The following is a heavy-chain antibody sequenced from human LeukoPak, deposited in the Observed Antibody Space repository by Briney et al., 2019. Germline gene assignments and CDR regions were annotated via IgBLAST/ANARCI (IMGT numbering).Heavy chain of an antibody. V-gene: IGHV4-31*03. CDR3: ARGGRPAAAGTGY. Sequence: PSQTLSLTCTVSGGSISSGGYYWSWIRQHPGKGLEWIGYIYYSGSTYYNSSLKSRVTISVDTSKNQFSLKLSSVTAADTAVYYCARGGRPAAAGTGYWGQGTLVTVSS. J-gene: IGHJ4*02. CDR2: IYYSGST. CDR1: GGSISSGGYY. D-gene: IGHD6-13*01.